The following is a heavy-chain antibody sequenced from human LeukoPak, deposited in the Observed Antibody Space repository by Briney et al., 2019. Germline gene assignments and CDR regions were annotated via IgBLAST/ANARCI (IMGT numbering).Heavy chain of an antibody. CDR3: ARDGPARDSVWGSYRYTQSHYFDY. CDR2: ISSSSSYI. D-gene: IGHD3-16*02. Sequence: GASLRLSCAASGFTFSSYSMNWVRQSPGKGLEWVSSISSSSSYIYYADSVKGRFTISRDNAKNSLYLQMNSLRAEDTAVYYCARDGPARDSVWGSYRYTQSHYFDYWGQGTLVTVSS. J-gene: IGHJ4*02. V-gene: IGHV3-21*01. CDR1: GFTFSSYS.